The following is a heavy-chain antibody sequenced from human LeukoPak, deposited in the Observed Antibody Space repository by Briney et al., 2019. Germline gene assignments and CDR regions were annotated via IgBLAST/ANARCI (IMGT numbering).Heavy chain of an antibody. D-gene: IGHD2-2*01. J-gene: IGHJ4*02. V-gene: IGHV4-59*08. CDR1: GGSISPYY. CDR2: ISYSGST. CDR3: ARLPSRGYQLAFDC. Sequence: SETLSLTCSISGGSISPYYWSWIRQPPGKGLEWVGFISYSGSTHYNASLMSRVTISVDVSKNQISLKLNSVIAADTAVYYCARLPSRGYQLAFDCWGQGTLVTVSS.